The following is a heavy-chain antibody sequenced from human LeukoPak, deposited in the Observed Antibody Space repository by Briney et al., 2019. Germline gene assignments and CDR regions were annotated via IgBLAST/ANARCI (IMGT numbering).Heavy chain of an antibody. CDR3: VRLSVVSPHRYFDV. Sequence: PSETLSLTCTVSGGSISGYIWSWIRQPPGRGLEWIAYIYDNGNTKYNPSLESRVTIALDPSQTQYSLRVYSVTAADTAVYHCVRLSVVSPHRYFDVWSRGTLVTVSS. D-gene: IGHD4-23*01. CDR1: GGSISGYI. CDR2: IYDNGNT. J-gene: IGHJ2*01. V-gene: IGHV4-59*08.